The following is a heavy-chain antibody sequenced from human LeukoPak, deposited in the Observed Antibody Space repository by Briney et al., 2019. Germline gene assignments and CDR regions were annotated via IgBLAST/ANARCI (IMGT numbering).Heavy chain of an antibody. CDR3: ARASLAVAGRGLFDY. D-gene: IGHD6-19*01. V-gene: IGHV1-69*05. CDR1: GGTFSSYA. CDR2: IIPIFGTA. Sequence: SVKVSCKASGGTFSSYAISWVRLAPGQGLEWMGGIIPIFGTANYAQKLQGRVTMTTDTSTSTAYMELRSLRSDDAAVYYCARASLAVAGRGLFDYWGQGTLVTVSS. J-gene: IGHJ4*02.